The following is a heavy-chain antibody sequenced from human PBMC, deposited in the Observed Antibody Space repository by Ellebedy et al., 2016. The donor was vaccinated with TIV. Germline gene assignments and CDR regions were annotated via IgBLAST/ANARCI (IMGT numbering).Heavy chain of an antibody. J-gene: IGHJ5*02. Sequence: MPSETLSLTCTVSGDSISAYYWNWIRQSPGKGLEWIACISYSGSTNYNPSLRSRVTISLDTSKKQFSLSLASVTAADMAIYYCARSLSLGGYYAWFDPWGQGTLVTVSS. D-gene: IGHD3-3*01. V-gene: IGHV4-59*01. CDR1: GDSISAYY. CDR2: ISYSGST. CDR3: ARSLSLGGYYAWFDP.